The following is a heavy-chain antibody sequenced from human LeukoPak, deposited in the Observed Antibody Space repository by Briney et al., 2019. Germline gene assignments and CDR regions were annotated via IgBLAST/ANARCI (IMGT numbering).Heavy chain of an antibody. J-gene: IGHJ4*02. CDR2: IWSSGSGI. D-gene: IGHD7-27*01. Sequence: GGSLRLSCAASGFTFSSYAMHWVRQAPGKGLEWIAHIWSSGSGIWYADSVTGRFTISRDSAKKSLYLQMNSLRVEDTAVYYCASDRDWGFDYWGQGTLVTVSS. V-gene: IGHV3-48*01. CDR3: ASDRDWGFDY. CDR1: GFTFSSYA.